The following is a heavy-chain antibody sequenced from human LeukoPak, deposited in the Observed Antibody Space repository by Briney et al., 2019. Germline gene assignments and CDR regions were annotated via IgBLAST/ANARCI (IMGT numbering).Heavy chain of an antibody. CDR1: GYTFISYV. CDR3: ATGLGVVTVQSEQPKPKYFDL. D-gene: IGHD2-21*02. V-gene: IGHV1-18*01. CDR2: ISGYNGKT. J-gene: IGHJ2*01. Sequence: ASVKVSCKASGYTFISYVIRWVRQAPGQGLEWMGWISGYNGKTNYAQNLQGRVTMTTDTSTSTAYMELRSLRSDVTAVYYGATGLGVVTVQSEQPKPKYFDLWGRGTQVTVSS.